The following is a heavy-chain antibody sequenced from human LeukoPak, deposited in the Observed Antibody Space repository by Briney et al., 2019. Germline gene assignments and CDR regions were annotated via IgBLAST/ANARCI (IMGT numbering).Heavy chain of an antibody. J-gene: IGHJ4*02. CDR1: GGSLTNYY. CDR3: ATSANPNYYGSGSYYSVY. D-gene: IGHD3-10*01. CDR2: IYYSGST. V-gene: IGHV4-59*08. Sequence: SETLSLTCTVSGGSLTNYYWSWIRQPPGKGLQWIGYIYYSGSTNYNPSLKSRVTISADTSKNQFSLKLSSVTAADTAVYYCATSANPNYYGSGSYYSVYWGQGTLVTVSS.